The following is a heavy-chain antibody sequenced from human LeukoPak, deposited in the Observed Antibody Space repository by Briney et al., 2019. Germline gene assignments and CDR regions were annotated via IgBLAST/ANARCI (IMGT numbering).Heavy chain of an antibody. CDR2: IYYSGST. Sequence: PSETLSLTCTVSGGSISSYYWSWIRQPPGKGLEWIGYIYYSGSTNYNPSLKSRVTISVDTSKNQFSLKLSSVTAADTAVYYCARRSSSSWGYYYHYMDVWGKGTTVTVSS. CDR3: ARRSSSSWGYYYHYMDV. J-gene: IGHJ6*03. CDR1: GGSISSYY. V-gene: IGHV4-59*01. D-gene: IGHD6-6*01.